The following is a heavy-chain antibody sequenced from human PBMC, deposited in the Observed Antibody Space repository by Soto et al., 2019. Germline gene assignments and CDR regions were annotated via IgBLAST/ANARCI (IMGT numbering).Heavy chain of an antibody. CDR3: ARSIYSGYLYGLDV. Sequence: QVQLVQSGAEVKKPGSSVKVSCKVSGGTFSAYAISWVRQAPGQGLEWMGGIIPIFDTVNYAQKFQGRVTXXAXEXXTTAYMELSSLRSEDSAMYYCARSIYSGYLYGLDVWGQGTTVTVSS. J-gene: IGHJ6*02. V-gene: IGHV1-69*12. D-gene: IGHD5-12*01. CDR2: IIPIFDTV. CDR1: GGTFSAYA.